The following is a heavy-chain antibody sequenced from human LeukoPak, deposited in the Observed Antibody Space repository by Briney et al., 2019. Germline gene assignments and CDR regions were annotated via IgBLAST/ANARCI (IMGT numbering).Heavy chain of an antibody. Sequence: GGSLRPSCAASGFTFSSYSMNWVRQAPGKGLEWVSSISSSSSYIYYADSVKGRFTISRDNAKNSLYLQMNSLRAEDTAVYYCARSAPDDIVLMVRVEGALDIWGQGTMVTVSS. V-gene: IGHV3-21*01. CDR2: ISSSSSYI. CDR1: GFTFSSYS. CDR3: ARSAPDDIVLMVRVEGALDI. J-gene: IGHJ3*02. D-gene: IGHD2-8*01.